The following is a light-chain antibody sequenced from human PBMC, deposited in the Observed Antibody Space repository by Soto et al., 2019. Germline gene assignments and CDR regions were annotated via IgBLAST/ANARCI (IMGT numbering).Light chain of an antibody. CDR1: QSVSNY. CDR2: DAS. Sequence: EIVLTQSPATLSLSPGERVTLSCWASQSVSNYFVWYQQKPGQAPRLLIYDASKRATGIPARFSGSGSGTDFTLTVSSLESEDFAVYYCQQRSIWPWTFGQGTKVEIK. V-gene: IGKV3-11*01. J-gene: IGKJ1*01. CDR3: QQRSIWPWT.